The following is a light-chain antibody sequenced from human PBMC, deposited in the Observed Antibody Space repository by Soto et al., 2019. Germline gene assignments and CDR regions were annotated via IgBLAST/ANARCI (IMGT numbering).Light chain of an antibody. V-gene: IGKV3-15*01. CDR3: QQSNNWPKT. J-gene: IGKJ1*01. CDR2: DAS. CDR1: QSVGNN. Sequence: EIVMTQSPDTLSVSPGETATLSCRASQSVGNNLAWYQQKPGQAPRLLISDASTRAAGLPARFSGSGSGTEFTLTISSLQSEDFAVYYCQQSNNWPKTFGQVTKVEI.